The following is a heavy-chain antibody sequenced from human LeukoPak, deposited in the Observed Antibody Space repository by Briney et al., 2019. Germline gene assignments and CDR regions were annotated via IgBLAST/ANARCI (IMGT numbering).Heavy chain of an antibody. CDR2: ICPDGTVT. Sequence: GGSLRLSCAASGFTFSTYCMHWVRQAPGKGPMWVSRICPDGTVTNYADSVKARFIISRDNARNTVYLQMNSLRVEDTAVYYCAREDSSGLPDYWGQGTLVTVSS. V-gene: IGHV3-74*01. CDR1: GFTFSTYC. CDR3: AREDSSGLPDY. D-gene: IGHD3-22*01. J-gene: IGHJ4*02.